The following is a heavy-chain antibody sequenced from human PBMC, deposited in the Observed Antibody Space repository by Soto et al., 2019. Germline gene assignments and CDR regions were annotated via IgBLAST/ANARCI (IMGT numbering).Heavy chain of an antibody. J-gene: IGHJ6*02. V-gene: IGHV5-51*01. CDR2: IYPGDSDT. Sequence: GESLNISCKGSGYSFTKYWIGLVRQMPGKGLEWMGIIYPGDSDTRYSPSFQGQVTISADKSISTAYLQWSSLKASDTAMYYCVSHAGPTNIYIMEVWGQGTTVTVSS. CDR1: GYSFTKYW. D-gene: IGHD2-2*02. CDR3: VSHAGPTNIYIMEV.